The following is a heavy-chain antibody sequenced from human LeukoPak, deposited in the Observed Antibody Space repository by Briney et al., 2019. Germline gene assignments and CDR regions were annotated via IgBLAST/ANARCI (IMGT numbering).Heavy chain of an antibody. CDR2: ISGSGGST. Sequence: GGSLRLSCAASGFTFSSYAMSWVRQAPGKGLEWVSAISGSGGSTYYADSVKGRFTISRDNSKNTLYLQMNSLRAEDTAVYYCAKDLPAPRLWFRELLQTEIFDYWGQGTLVTVSS. D-gene: IGHD3-10*01. CDR3: AKDLPAPRLWFRELLQTEIFDY. V-gene: IGHV3-23*01. CDR1: GFTFSSYA. J-gene: IGHJ4*02.